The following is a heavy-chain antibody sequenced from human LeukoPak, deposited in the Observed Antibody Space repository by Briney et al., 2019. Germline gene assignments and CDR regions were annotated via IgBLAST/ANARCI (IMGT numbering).Heavy chain of an antibody. D-gene: IGHD3-22*01. CDR1: GFTFSNAW. V-gene: IGHV3-30-3*01. Sequence: GGSLRLSCAASGFTFSNAWMSWVRQAPGKGLEWVAVISYDGSNKYYADSVKGRFTISRDNSKNTLYLQMNSLRAEDTAVYYCASVPGYYYDSSGYAYWGQGTLVTVSS. CDR3: ASVPGYYYDSSGYAY. CDR2: ISYDGSNK. J-gene: IGHJ4*02.